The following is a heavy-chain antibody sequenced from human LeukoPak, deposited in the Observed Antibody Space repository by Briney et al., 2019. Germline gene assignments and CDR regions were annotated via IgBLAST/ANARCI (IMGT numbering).Heavy chain of an antibody. V-gene: IGHV3-43*01. CDR2: ISWDGGST. Sequence: GGSLRLSCAASGFTFDDYTMHWVRRAPGKGLEWVSLISWDGGSTYYADSVKGRFTISRDNSKNSLYLQMNSLRTEDTALYYCAKDGCSSTSCYRGYYYYYMDVWGKGTTVTISS. CDR3: AKDGCSSTSCYRGYYYYYMDV. D-gene: IGHD2-2*01. J-gene: IGHJ6*03. CDR1: GFTFDDYT.